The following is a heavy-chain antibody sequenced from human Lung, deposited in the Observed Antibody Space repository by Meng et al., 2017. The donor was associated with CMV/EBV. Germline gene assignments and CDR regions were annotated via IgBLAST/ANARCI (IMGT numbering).Heavy chain of an antibody. CDR2: INHSGST. Sequence: GSLRLSCAVYGVSFSGYYWSWIRQPPGKGLEWIGEINHSGSTNYNPSLKSRVTISVDTSKNQFSLKRSSVTAADTAVYYCAGEQGAFWGQGPLVTVSS. CDR3: AGEQGAF. CDR1: GVSFSGYY. D-gene: IGHD3-16*01. J-gene: IGHJ4*02. V-gene: IGHV4-34*01.